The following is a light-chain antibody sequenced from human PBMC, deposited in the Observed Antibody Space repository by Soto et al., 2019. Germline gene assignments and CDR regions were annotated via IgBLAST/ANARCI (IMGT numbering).Light chain of an antibody. J-gene: IGKJ1*01. CDR3: QQYSDWPLS. V-gene: IGKV3-15*01. Sequence: VAMEQSPANLCGSPGAPDPPYRRASQSIRSNLAWYQQRHGQAPRLLIYAASSRATGIPARFSGTESGTEFTLTISSLQSEDSAVYYCQQYSDWPLSFGQGTKVDIK. CDR1: QSIRSN. CDR2: AAS.